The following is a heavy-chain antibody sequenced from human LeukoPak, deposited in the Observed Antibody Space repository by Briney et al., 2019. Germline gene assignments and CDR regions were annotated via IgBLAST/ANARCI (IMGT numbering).Heavy chain of an antibody. V-gene: IGHV3-7*01. CDR2: IKQDGSEK. D-gene: IGHD3-3*01. CDR1: GFIFSSYW. J-gene: IGHJ4*02. Sequence: GGSLRLSCAASGFIFSSYWMSWVRQAPGKGLEWVANIKQDGSEKYYVDSVKGRFTISRDNAKNSLYLQMNSLRAEDTAVYYCASLDDFWSGYSPNDYWGQGTLVTVSS. CDR3: ASLDDFWSGYSPNDY.